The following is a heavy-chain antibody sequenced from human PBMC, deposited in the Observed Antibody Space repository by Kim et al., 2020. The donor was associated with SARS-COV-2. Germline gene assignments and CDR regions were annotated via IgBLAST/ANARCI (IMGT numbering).Heavy chain of an antibody. CDR2: VSPSGST. J-gene: IGHJ4*02. V-gene: IGHV4-59*01. CDR1: GDSSSRYY. Sequence: SETLSLTCTVSGDSSSRYYWNWLRQPPGEELEWIGYVSPSGSTQYNPSLESRVTISIDTSKNQFSLRLRSLTTADTAVYYCARGYGLGTSGFDHLGQGT. CDR3: ARGYGLGTSGFDH. D-gene: IGHD3-10*01.